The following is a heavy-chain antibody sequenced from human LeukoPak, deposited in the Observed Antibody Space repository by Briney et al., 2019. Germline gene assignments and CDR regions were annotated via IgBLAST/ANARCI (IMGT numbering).Heavy chain of an antibody. V-gene: IGHV4-59*10. CDR3: ARDSGSYSVVGYFDY. J-gene: IGHJ4*02. CDR2: IYTSGST. D-gene: IGHD1-26*01. CDR1: GGSFSGYY. Sequence: PSETLSLTCAVYGGSFSGYYWSWIRQPPGKGLEWIGRIYTSGSTNYNPSLKSRVTISVDTSKNQFSLKLSSVTAADTAVYYCARDSGSYSVVGYFDYWGQGTLVTVSS.